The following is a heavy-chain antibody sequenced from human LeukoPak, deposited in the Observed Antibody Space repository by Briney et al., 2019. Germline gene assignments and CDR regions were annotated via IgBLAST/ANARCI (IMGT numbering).Heavy chain of an antibody. CDR1: GGSISSYY. V-gene: IGHV4-59*01. CDR2: IYYSGST. CDR3: ARLVRYYYDSSGYYAYYFDY. D-gene: IGHD3-22*01. J-gene: IGHJ4*02. Sequence: PSETLSLTCTVSGGSISSYYRSWIRQPPGKGLEWVGYIYYSGSTNYNPSLKSRGTISVDTFKNQCSLMLSSVTAADTAVYYCARLVRYYYDSSGYYAYYFDYWGQGTLVTVSS.